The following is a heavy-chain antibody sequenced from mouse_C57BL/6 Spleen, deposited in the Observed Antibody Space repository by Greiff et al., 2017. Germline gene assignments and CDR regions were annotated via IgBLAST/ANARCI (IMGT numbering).Heavy chain of an antibody. V-gene: IGHV5-6*02. CDR3: ARHHSKAFDY. Sequence: EVMLVESGGDLVKPGGSLKLSCAASGFTFSSYGMSWVRQTPDKRLEWVATISSGGSYTYYPDSVKGRFTISRDNAKNTLYLQMSSLNSEDTAMYYCARHHSKAFDYGGKGTTLTVSS. J-gene: IGHJ2*01. CDR2: ISSGGSYT. D-gene: IGHD2-5*01. CDR1: GFTFSSYG.